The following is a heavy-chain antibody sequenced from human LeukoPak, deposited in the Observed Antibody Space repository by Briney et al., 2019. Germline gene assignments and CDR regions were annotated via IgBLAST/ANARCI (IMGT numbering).Heavy chain of an antibody. Sequence: AGGSLRLSCAASGFTFSSYGMHWVRQAPGKGLEWVAVISYGGSNKYYADSVKGRFTISRDNSKNTLYLQMNSLRAEDTAVYYCAKDKDIVVVVAATGACDYWGQGTLVTVSS. CDR2: ISYGGSNK. CDR3: AKDKDIVVVVAATGACDY. CDR1: GFTFSSYG. D-gene: IGHD2-15*01. J-gene: IGHJ4*02. V-gene: IGHV3-30*18.